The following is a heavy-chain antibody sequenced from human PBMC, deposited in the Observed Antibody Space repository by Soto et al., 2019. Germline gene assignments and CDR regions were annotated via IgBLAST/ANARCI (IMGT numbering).Heavy chain of an antibody. V-gene: IGHV3-23*01. Sequence: GGSLRLSCAASGFTFSSYAMSWVRQAPGKGLEWVSAISGSGGSTYYADSVKGRFTISRDNSKSTLYLQMNSLRAEDTAVYYCVKVKIGRQRSCSYVYWGPGTLVTVSS. CDR3: VKVKIGRQRSCSYVY. CDR1: GFTFSSYA. D-gene: IGHD5-12*01. J-gene: IGHJ4*02. CDR2: ISGSGGST.